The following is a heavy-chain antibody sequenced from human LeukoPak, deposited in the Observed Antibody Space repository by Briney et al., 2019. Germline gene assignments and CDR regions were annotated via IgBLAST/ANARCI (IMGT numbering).Heavy chain of an antibody. CDR1: GFTFSSYW. Sequence: GGSLRLSCVASGFTFSSYWMSWVRQAPGKGLEWVANIKQDGSEKYYVDSVKGRFTISRDNAKNSLYLQMNSLRAEDTAVYYCARDRWRYSYGLDYWGQGTLVTVSS. J-gene: IGHJ4*02. CDR2: IKQDGSEK. V-gene: IGHV3-7*01. CDR3: ARDRWRYSYGLDY. D-gene: IGHD5-18*01.